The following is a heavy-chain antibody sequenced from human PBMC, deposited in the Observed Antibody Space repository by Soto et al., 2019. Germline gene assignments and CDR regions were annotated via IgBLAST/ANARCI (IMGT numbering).Heavy chain of an antibody. D-gene: IGHD1-26*01. J-gene: IGHJ6*02. CDR3: TRGWWEREGYVMDV. V-gene: IGHV4-34*01. CDR1: GGSFSGYI. Sequence: PSENLSLTCAVSGGSFSGYIWTWIRQTPRKGLQWIGQINHSGSSIYKPSLKNRVTISTMSNNRFSLELSSVTAADTAVYYCTRGWWEREGYVMDVWDQGTTVTVSS. CDR2: INHSGSS.